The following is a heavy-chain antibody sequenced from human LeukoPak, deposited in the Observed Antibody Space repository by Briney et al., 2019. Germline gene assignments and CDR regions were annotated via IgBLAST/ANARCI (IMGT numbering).Heavy chain of an antibody. J-gene: IGHJ4*02. D-gene: IGHD4-17*01. CDR2: IYYSGST. Sequence: SETLSLTCTVSGGSISSSSYYWGWIRQPPGKGLEWIGSIYYSGSTYYNPSLKSRVTISVDTSKNQFSLKLSSVTAADTAVYYCARHDSTVTTNYFDYWGQGTLVTVSS. CDR1: GGSISSSSYY. V-gene: IGHV4-39*01. CDR3: ARHDSTVTTNYFDY.